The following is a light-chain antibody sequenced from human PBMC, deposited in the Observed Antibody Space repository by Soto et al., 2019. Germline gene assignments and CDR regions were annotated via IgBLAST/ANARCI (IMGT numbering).Light chain of an antibody. CDR3: QHYDSWPPL. V-gene: IGKV3-15*01. Sequence: EIVMTQSPATLSVSPGERATLSCRASESVRDNLAWYQQKPGQAPRLLIYGASTRATGIPARFSGGGSETEFSLTISSLRSEDFAVYFCQHYDSWPPLFGPGTKVDLK. CDR1: ESVRDN. CDR2: GAS. J-gene: IGKJ3*01.